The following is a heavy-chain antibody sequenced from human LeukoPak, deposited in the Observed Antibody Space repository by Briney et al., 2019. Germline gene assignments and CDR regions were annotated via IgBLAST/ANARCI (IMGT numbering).Heavy chain of an antibody. D-gene: IGHD2-21*02. Sequence: PGGSLRLSCAASGFTFSSYNMNWVRQAPGKGLEWVSSLSSSGSYIYYAESVKGRFTISRDNAKNSLYLQMNSLRAEDTAVYYCASRNQYCGGDCFWAFDIWGRGTMVTVSS. CDR2: LSSSGSYI. J-gene: IGHJ3*02. V-gene: IGHV3-21*01. CDR3: ASRNQYCGGDCFWAFDI. CDR1: GFTFSSYN.